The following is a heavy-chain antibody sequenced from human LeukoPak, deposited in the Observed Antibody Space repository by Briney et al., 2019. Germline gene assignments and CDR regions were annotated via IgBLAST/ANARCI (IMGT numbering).Heavy chain of an antibody. CDR2: INSDGSST. CDR1: GFTFSSYW. CDR3: ARDGIAANLDH. V-gene: IGHV3-74*01. D-gene: IGHD6-25*01. J-gene: IGHJ5*02. Sequence: PVGSLRLSCAASGFTFSSYWMHWVRQAPGKGLVWVSRINSDGSSTSYADSVKGRFTISRDNAKNTLYLQMNSLRAEDTAVYYCARDGIAANLDHWGQGTLVTVSS.